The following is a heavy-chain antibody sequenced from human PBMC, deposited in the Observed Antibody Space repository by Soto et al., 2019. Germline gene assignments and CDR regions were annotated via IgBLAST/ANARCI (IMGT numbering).Heavy chain of an antibody. D-gene: IGHD2-15*01. J-gene: IGHJ3*01. CDR2: ISANCGNT. CDR1: GYTFSNYG. V-gene: IGHV1-18*04. CDR3: ARGCSGFPCWSAFDL. Sequence: QVKLLQSETEVKKPGASVKVSCKASGYTFSNYGIIWVRQAPGQGLEWMGWISANCGNTNYAQRLQGRVPMTTATSTRTAYMELRSLRSDDTAVYYCARGCSGFPCWSAFDLWGQGTTVTVSS.